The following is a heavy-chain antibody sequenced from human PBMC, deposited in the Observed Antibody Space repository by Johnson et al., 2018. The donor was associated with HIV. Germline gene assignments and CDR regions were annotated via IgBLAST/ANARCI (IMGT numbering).Heavy chain of an antibody. CDR3: VREDRPDGFDI. Sequence: VQLVESGGGLVQPGGSLRLSCAASGFTISGYYISWVRQAPGKVPEWVSVVSSGGTSYYADSVKGRFTVSRDNSKNTLYLQMSSLRAEDTALYYCVREDRPDGFDIWGQGTMVTVSS. J-gene: IGHJ3*02. CDR1: GFTISGYY. D-gene: IGHD2-15*01. V-gene: IGHV3-66*02. CDR2: VSSGGTS.